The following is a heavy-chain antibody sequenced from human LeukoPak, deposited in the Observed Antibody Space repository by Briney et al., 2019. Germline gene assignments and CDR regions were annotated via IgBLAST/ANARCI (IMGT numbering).Heavy chain of an antibody. V-gene: IGHV1-2*02. CDR2: INPNSGGT. D-gene: IGHD2-21*02. Sequence: GASVKVSCKASGYTFTGYYMHWVRQAPGQGLEWMGWINPNSGGTNYAQKFQGRVTMTRDTSISTAYMEPSRLRSDDTAVYYCARWYCGGDCYPTYYYGMDVWGQGTTVTVSS. CDR3: ARWYCGGDCYPTYYYGMDV. J-gene: IGHJ6*02. CDR1: GYTFTGYY.